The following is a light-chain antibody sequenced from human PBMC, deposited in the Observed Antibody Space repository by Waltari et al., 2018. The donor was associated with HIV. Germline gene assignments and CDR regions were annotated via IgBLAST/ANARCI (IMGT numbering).Light chain of an antibody. CDR2: DKD. CDR3: GTWDRSLDGGV. J-gene: IGLJ3*02. Sequence: QSVLTQPLSLSAAPGQKVAVACSVSSSNIGTACVSWYQHVPGSAPKLLIYDKDKRPSGTPDRFSGSKSGTSATLDSTGLQTGDGADYYCGTWDRSLDGGVFGGGTKLTVL. V-gene: IGLV1-51*01. CDR1: SSNIGTAC.